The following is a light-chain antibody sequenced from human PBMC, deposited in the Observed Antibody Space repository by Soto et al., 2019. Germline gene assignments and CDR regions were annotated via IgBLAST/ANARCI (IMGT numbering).Light chain of an antibody. J-gene: IGKJ5*01. V-gene: IGKV3-20*01. Sequence: EIVLTQSPATVSLSPGERVTLSCRASQSVSSYLAWYQQKPGQAPRLLIYGASSRATGIPDRFSGSGSGTDFTLTISRLEPEDFAVYYCQQYGNSPITFGQGTRLEIK. CDR2: GAS. CDR3: QQYGNSPIT. CDR1: QSVSSY.